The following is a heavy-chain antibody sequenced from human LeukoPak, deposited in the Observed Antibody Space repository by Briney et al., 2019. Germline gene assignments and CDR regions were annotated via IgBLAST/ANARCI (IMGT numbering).Heavy chain of an antibody. Sequence: SETLSLTCAVSGYSISSGYYWGWIRQPPGKGLEWIGSIYHSGSTYYNPSLKSRVTISVDTSKYQFSLKLSSVTAADTAVYYCARDSGTIPSGGSDNWFDPWGQGTLVTVSS. CDR2: IYHSGST. D-gene: IGHD2-15*01. CDR3: ARDSGTIPSGGSDNWFDP. J-gene: IGHJ5*02. CDR1: GYSISSGYY. V-gene: IGHV4-38-2*02.